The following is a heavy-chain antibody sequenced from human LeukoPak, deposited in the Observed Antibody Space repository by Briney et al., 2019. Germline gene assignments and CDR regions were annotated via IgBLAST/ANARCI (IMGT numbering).Heavy chain of an antibody. D-gene: IGHD3-3*01. CDR1: GGSISSSSYY. J-gene: IGHJ4*02. CDR2: IYYSGST. CDR3: AREYGYEDY. V-gene: IGHV4-61*01. Sequence: PSETLSLTCTVSGGSISSSSYYWSWIRQPPGKGLEWIGYIYYSGSTNYNPSLKSRVTISVDTSKNQFSLKLNSVTAADTAVYYCAREYGYEDYWGQGTLVTVSS.